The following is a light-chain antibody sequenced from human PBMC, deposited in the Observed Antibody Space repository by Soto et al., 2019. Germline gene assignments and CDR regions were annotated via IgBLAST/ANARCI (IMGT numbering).Light chain of an antibody. V-gene: IGKV3-15*01. CDR1: QSVSDR. CDR2: DAS. CDR3: QQYIQWPT. Sequence: IVMTQSPATLSVSPGERATLSCRASQSVSDRLAWYQQKPGQAPRLLIHDASTRATGVPARFSGRRSETEFTLTISSLQSEDFAVYYCQQYIQWPTFGQGTKVEIK. J-gene: IGKJ1*01.